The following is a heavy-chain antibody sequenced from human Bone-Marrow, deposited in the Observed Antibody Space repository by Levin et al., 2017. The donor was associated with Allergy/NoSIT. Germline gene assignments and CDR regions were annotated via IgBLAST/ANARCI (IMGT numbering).Heavy chain of an antibody. V-gene: IGHV3-21*01. CDR2: ISSSSSYI. D-gene: IGHD2-2*01. CDR3: ARGPMYCISTSCYGGDYYDGMDV. CDR1: GFTFSSYS. Sequence: GGSLRLSCAASGFTFSSYSMNWVRQAPGKGLEWVSSISSSSSYIYYADSVKGRFTISRDNAKNSLYLQMNSLRAEDTAVYYCARGPMYCISTSCYGGDYYDGMDVWGQGTTVTVSS. J-gene: IGHJ6*02.